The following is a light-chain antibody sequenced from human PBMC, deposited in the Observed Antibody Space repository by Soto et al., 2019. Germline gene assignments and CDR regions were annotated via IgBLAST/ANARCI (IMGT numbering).Light chain of an antibody. CDR2: DVR. CDR1: SSDVGGYNY. CDR3: SSYTTISTYV. Sequence: QSVLTQPASVSGSPGQSITISCTGTSSDVGGYNYVSWYQQHPGKAPKLMIYDVRSRPSGVSNRFSGSKSVNTASLTISGLQAEDEADYYCSSYTTISTYVFGTGTKVTVL. V-gene: IGLV2-14*01. J-gene: IGLJ1*01.